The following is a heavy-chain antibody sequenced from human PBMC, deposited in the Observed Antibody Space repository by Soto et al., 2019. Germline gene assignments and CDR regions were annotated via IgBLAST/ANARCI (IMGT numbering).Heavy chain of an antibody. CDR1: GFDFTYYA. Sequence: QVQLVESGGGAVQPGESLRLSCVASGFDFTYYAMHWVRQAPGKGLESVAVMSSDGSKIHHTDSVKGRFTISRDNSKKTLYLQMNSLRKEDTAVYFCAKDEGVGGTLGLFDYWGQGTLVSVYS. CDR3: AKDEGVGGTLGLFDY. CDR2: MSSDGSKI. D-gene: IGHD1-26*01. J-gene: IGHJ4*02. V-gene: IGHV3-30*18.